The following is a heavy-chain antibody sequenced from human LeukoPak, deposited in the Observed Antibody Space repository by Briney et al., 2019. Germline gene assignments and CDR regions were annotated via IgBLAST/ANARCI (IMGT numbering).Heavy chain of an antibody. CDR2: ISGSGGST. CDR1: GFTFSSYA. CDR3: AKLRYCRGGSCYGFDP. J-gene: IGHJ5*02. Sequence: GGSLRLSCAASGFTFSSYAMSWVRQAPGKGLEWVSAISGSGGSTYYADSVKGRFTISRDNSKNTLYLQMNSLRAEDTAVYYCAKLRYCRGGSCYGFDPWGQGTLVTVSS. V-gene: IGHV3-23*01. D-gene: IGHD2-15*01.